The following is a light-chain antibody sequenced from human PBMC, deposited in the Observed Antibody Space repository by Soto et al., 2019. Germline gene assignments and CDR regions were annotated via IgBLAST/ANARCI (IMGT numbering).Light chain of an antibody. J-gene: IGKJ1*01. CDR2: GAS. Sequence: EIRLTQSLCTLSLSQGERVTLSCRASQSVRSSYLAWYQQKPGQAPSLLIYGASNRATGIADRFSGSGSGTDFTLTISRLEPEDFAVYYCKQYGRAPRTCGQGTK. CDR1: QSVRSSY. CDR3: KQYGRAPRT. V-gene: IGKV3-20*01.